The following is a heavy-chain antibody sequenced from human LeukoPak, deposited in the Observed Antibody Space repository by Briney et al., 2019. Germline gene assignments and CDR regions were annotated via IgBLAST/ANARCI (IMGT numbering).Heavy chain of an antibody. J-gene: IGHJ4*02. V-gene: IGHV4-59*01. CDR2: TYYSAST. Sequence: SETLSLTCTVSGDPISGFYWAWIRQPPGRGLEWIGYTYYSASTNYNPSLKSRVTISSDTSKKQFCLKMSSVTAADTAVYYCARGQMTAVPLLDYWGQGALVTVSS. CDR1: GDPISGFY. D-gene: IGHD4-11*01. CDR3: ARGQMTAVPLLDY.